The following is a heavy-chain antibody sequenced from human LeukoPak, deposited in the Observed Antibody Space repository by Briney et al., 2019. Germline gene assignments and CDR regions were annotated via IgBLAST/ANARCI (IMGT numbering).Heavy chain of an antibody. V-gene: IGHV4-61*01. CDR2: IYYSGST. D-gene: IGHD1-26*01. J-gene: IGHJ4*02. Sequence: SETLSLTCTVSGGSVSSGSYYWSWIRQPPGKGLEWIGYIYYSGSTNYNPSLKSRVTISVDTSKNQFSLKLSSVTAAGTAVYYCAREGASYRIFDYWGQGTLVTVSS. CDR1: GGSVSSGSYY. CDR3: AREGASYRIFDY.